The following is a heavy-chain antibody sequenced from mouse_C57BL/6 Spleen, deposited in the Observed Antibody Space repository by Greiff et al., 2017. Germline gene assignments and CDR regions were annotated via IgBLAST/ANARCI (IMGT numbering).Heavy chain of an antibody. J-gene: IGHJ1*03. Sequence: QVQLQQPGAELVRPGSSVKLSCKASGYTFTSYWMHWVKQRPIQGLEWIGNIDPSDSETHYNQKFKDKATLTVDKSSSTAYMQLSSLTSEYSAVYYCARATTVVYFDVWGTGTTVTVSS. V-gene: IGHV1-52*01. CDR3: ARATTVVYFDV. CDR1: GYTFTSYW. CDR2: IDPSDSET. D-gene: IGHD1-1*01.